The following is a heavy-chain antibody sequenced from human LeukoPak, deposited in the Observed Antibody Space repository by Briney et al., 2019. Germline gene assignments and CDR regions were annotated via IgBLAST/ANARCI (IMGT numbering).Heavy chain of an antibody. CDR1: GFTFSSYW. J-gene: IGHJ4*02. V-gene: IGHV3-7*01. CDR3: ARGDWLPLPYAFDH. CDR2: IKQDGSEK. D-gene: IGHD5-12*01. Sequence: GGSLRLSCAASGFTFSSYWMSWVRQAPGKGLEWVANIKQDGSEKYYVDSVKGRFTISRDNAKTSLNLQMNSLRAEDTAVYYCARGDWLPLPYAFDHWGQGTLVTVSS.